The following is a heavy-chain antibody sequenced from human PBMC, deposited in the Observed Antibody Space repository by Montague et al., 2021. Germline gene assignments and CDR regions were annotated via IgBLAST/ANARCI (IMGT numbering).Heavy chain of an antibody. J-gene: IGHJ5*02. V-gene: IGHV4-39*01. D-gene: IGHD2-21*02. CDR3: ARVDRDGDCYTFDP. Sequence: SETLSLTCTVSGSSINTSPYSLAWTRQPPGKGLEWIGSIYYSANTYYNPSLKGRLSVSVDTTKNQFSRRLKSVTAADTAVYHCARVDRDGDCYTFDPWGQGPLPTVSS. CDR2: IYYSANT. CDR1: GSSINTSPYS.